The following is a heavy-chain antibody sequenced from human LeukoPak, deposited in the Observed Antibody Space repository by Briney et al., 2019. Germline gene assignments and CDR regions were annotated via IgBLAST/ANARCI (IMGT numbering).Heavy chain of an antibody. CDR2: ISSSSSYI. CDR1: GFTFSSYS. CDR3: AKRGIIAAAGEGYYFDY. D-gene: IGHD6-13*01. Sequence: GGSLRLSCAASGFTFSSYSMNWVRQAPGKGLEWVSSISSSSSYIYYADSVKGRFTISRDNAKNSLYLQMNSLRAEDTAVYYCAKRGIIAAAGEGYYFDYWGQGTLVTVSS. V-gene: IGHV3-21*04. J-gene: IGHJ4*02.